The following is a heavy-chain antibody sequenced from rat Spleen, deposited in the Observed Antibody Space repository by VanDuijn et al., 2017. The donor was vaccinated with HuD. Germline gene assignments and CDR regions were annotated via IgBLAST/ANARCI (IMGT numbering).Heavy chain of an antibody. J-gene: IGHJ2*01. CDR3: ARGGRTEGPGYFDY. V-gene: IGHV2-45*01. CDR2: MWSGGST. CDR1: GLSLTSNS. Sequence: QVQLKESGPGLVQPSQTLSLTCTVSGLSLTSNSVSWIRQPPGKGLEWMGAMWSGGSTDHNSALKSRLSISRDTSKNQVFLKMNSLQSEDTTTYYCARGGRTEGPGYFDYWGQGVMVTVSS. D-gene: IGHD1-11*01.